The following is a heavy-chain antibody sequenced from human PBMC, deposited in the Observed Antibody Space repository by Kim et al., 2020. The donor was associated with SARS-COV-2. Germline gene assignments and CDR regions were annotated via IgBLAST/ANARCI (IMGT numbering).Heavy chain of an antibody. J-gene: IGHJ5*02. CDR3: AKDLAVAGTGWFDP. CDR1: GFTFSSYG. CDR2: ISYDGSNK. D-gene: IGHD6-19*01. V-gene: IGHV3-30*18. Sequence: GGSLRLSCAASGFTFSSYGMHWVRQAPGKGLEWVAVISYDGSNKYYADSVKGRFTISRDNSKNTLYLQMNRLRAEDTAVYYCAKDLAVAGTGWFDPWGQGTLVTVSS.